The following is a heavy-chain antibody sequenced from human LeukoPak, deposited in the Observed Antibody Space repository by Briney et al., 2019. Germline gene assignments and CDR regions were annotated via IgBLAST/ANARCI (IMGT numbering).Heavy chain of an antibody. CDR3: AELGITLIGGV. CDR2: ISTSSSYI. J-gene: IGHJ6*03. Sequence: GGSLRLSCAASGFTFSRNSMNWVRQAPGKGLEWVSSISTSSSYIYYADSVKGRFTISRDNAKNSLYLQMNSLRAEDTAVYYCAELGITLIGGVWGKGTTVTISS. V-gene: IGHV3-21*01. D-gene: IGHD3-10*02. CDR1: GFTFSRNS.